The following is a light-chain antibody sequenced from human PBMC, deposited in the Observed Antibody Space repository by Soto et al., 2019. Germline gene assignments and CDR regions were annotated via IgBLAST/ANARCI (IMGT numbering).Light chain of an antibody. CDR2: DVS. CDR3: CSFAGSYV. Sequence: QSALTQPPSVSGSPGQSVTISCTGTSSDVGGSNYVSWYQQHPGKAPKVMTYDVSKRPSGVPDRFSGSKSGNTASLTISGLQAEDEADYYCCSFAGSYVFGPGTKLTVL. V-gene: IGLV2-11*01. CDR1: SSDVGGSNY. J-gene: IGLJ1*01.